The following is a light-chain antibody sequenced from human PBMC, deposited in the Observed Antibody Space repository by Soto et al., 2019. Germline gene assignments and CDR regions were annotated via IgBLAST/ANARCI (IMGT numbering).Light chain of an antibody. J-gene: IGLJ1*01. Sequence: QSALTQPRSVSGSPGQSVTISCTGTSSDVGVYNFVSWYQHHPGNAPKLIIYDVRDRPSGVPDRFSGSKSGNTASLTIAGLQAEDEAEYYCCSYAGSYTYVFGTGTKLTVL. CDR3: CSYAGSYTYV. V-gene: IGLV2-11*01. CDR2: DVR. CDR1: SSDVGVYNF.